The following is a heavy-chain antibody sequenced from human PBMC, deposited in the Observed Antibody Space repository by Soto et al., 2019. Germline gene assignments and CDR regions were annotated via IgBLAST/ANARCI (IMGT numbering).Heavy chain of an antibody. Sequence: EQQLVESGGGLVKPGESLRRSCAVSGITFINAWMSWVLQAQGQGLEWVARIKRTANAETPDYAAPVKGRFIISRDDSKNMLYLQMNNLKAEDTAVYYCLTDPGEYETFWGQGTLVTVSS. J-gene: IGHJ4*02. V-gene: IGHV3-15*01. CDR1: GITFINAW. CDR2: IKRTANAETP. CDR3: LTDPGEYETF. D-gene: IGHD4-17*01.